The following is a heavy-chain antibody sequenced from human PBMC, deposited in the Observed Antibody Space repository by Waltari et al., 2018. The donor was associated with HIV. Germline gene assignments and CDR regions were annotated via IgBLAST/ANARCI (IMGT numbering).Heavy chain of an antibody. V-gene: IGHV3-33*06. D-gene: IGHD3-16*01. CDR1: GFTFSSYG. Sequence: QVYLMESGGGVVQPGGSLKLSCAASGFTFSSYGMHWVRQAPGKGLEWVAVIWYDGYNKCYADSVRGRFTFSRDNSKYTLSLQMNSLRAEDTALYYCVKERGPFNGFDIWGQGTMVTVSS. CDR3: VKERGPFNGFDI. CDR2: IWYDGYNK. J-gene: IGHJ3*02.